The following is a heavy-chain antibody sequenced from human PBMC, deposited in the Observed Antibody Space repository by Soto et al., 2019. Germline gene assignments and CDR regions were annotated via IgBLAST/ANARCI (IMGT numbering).Heavy chain of an antibody. V-gene: IGHV4-31*03. D-gene: IGHD6-13*01. Sequence: QVQLQESGPGLVKPSQTLSLTCNVSGGYIGSGGYYWSWIRQHPGKDLEWIGYIYYTGSTYYNPSLRSRVSMSVDTSKNQFSLKLTSVTAADTAVYYCTRDRRAAHGTRGSIDPWGQVTMVTVSA. CDR1: GGYIGSGGYY. CDR3: TRDRRAAHGTRGSIDP. J-gene: IGHJ5*02. CDR2: IYYTGST.